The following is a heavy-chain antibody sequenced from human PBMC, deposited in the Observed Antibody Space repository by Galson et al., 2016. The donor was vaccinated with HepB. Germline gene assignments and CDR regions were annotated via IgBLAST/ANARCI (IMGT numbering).Heavy chain of an antibody. CDR1: GLTFSSYS. Sequence: SLRLSCAASGLTFSSYSMNWVRQAPGKGLEWVSSISSSSSYIYYADSVKGRFTISRDNAKNSLYLQMNSLRAEDTAVYYCARASGYNWNYLMIFNYFDYWGQGTLVTVSS. D-gene: IGHD1-7*01. J-gene: IGHJ4*02. V-gene: IGHV3-21*01. CDR3: ARASGYNWNYLMIFNYFDY. CDR2: ISSSSSYI.